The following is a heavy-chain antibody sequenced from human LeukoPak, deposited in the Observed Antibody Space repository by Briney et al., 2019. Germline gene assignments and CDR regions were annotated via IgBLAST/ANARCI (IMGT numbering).Heavy chain of an antibody. CDR1: GFTFSSFG. CDR2: IWYDGSHK. J-gene: IGHJ4*02. V-gene: IGHV3-33*01. Sequence: PGRSLRLSCAASGFTFSSFGMHWVRQAPGKGLEWVAVIWYDGSHKNYADSVNGRFTISRDNSKNTLYLQMNSLRAEDTAVYHCARDRGAGRNGLDNWGQGALVTVSS. D-gene: IGHD3-10*01. CDR3: ARDRGAGRNGLDN.